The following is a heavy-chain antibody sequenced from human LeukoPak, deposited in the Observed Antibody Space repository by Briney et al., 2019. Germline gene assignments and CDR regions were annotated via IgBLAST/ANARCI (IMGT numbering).Heavy chain of an antibody. D-gene: IGHD2-2*01. Sequence: GGSLRLSCAASGFTFSSYAMHWVRQAPGKGLEWVAVISYDGSNKYYADSVKGRFTISRDSSKNTLYLQMNSLRAEDTAVYYCAREGRYCSSTSCSYFDYWGQGTLVTVSS. J-gene: IGHJ4*02. CDR2: ISYDGSNK. CDR1: GFTFSSYA. CDR3: AREGRYCSSTSCSYFDY. V-gene: IGHV3-30-3*01.